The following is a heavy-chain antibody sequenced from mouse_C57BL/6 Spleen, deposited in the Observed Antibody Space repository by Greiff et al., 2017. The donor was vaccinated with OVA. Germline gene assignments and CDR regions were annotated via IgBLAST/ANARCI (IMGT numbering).Heavy chain of an antibody. CDR3: ARYGTDAMDY. CDR2: INPSSGYT. CDR1: GYTLTSYW. V-gene: IGHV1-7*01. D-gene: IGHD1-1*01. J-gene: IGHJ4*01. Sequence: GQRVESGGELAKPGGSVKLFCKAFGYTLTSYWVHWVKQRPGQGLEWIGYINPSSGYTKYNQKFKDKATLTADKTSSTAYMQLSSLTYEDSAVYYCARYGTDAMDYWGQGTSVTVSS.